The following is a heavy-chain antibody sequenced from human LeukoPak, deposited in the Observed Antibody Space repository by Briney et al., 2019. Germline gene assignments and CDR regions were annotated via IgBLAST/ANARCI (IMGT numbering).Heavy chain of an antibody. CDR1: GYSISSGFY. CDR3: ARRGYGDAFDI. D-gene: IGHD5-12*01. CDR2: IYHSGST. V-gene: IGHV4-38-2*02. Sequence: SETLSLTCTVSGYSISSGFYWGWIRQPPGKGLEWIGSIYHSGSTHYNSSLKSRVTISVDTSKNQFSLKLSSVTAADTAVYYCARRGYGDAFDIWGQGTMVTVSS. J-gene: IGHJ3*02.